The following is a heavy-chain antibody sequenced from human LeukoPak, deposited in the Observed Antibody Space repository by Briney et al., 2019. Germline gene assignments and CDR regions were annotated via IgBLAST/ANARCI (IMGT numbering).Heavy chain of an antibody. CDR2: IKRKTDGATT. Sequence: PGGSLRLSCAASGFTFSNAWMSWVRQAPGKGLEWVGRIKRKTDGATTDYGAPVKGRFTISRDDSKNTLYLQMNSLKTEDTAVYYCTTVSYSNYGFDYGGQGTLVTVSS. J-gene: IGHJ4*02. D-gene: IGHD4-11*01. CDR3: TTVSYSNYGFDY. CDR1: GFTFSNAW. V-gene: IGHV3-15*01.